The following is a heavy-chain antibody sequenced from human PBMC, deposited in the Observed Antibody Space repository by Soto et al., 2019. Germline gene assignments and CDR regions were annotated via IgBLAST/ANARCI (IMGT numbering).Heavy chain of an antibody. CDR2: FDPEDGET. Sequence: ASVKVSCKVSGYTLTELSMHWVRQAPGKGLEWKGGFDPEDGETIYAQKFQGRVSMTEDTFTDTAYMDLSSLRSEDLAVYYCATAFYDPLGLYFDYWGQGTLVTVSS. CDR3: ATAFYDPLGLYFDY. D-gene: IGHD5-18*01. V-gene: IGHV1-24*01. J-gene: IGHJ4*02. CDR1: GYTLTELS.